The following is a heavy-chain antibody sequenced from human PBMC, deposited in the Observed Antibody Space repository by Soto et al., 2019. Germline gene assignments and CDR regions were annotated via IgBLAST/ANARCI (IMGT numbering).Heavy chain of an antibody. CDR3: AKDFYYGSSPPRGMDV. V-gene: IGHV3-23*01. CDR2: ISGSGGST. Sequence: GGSLRLSCAASGFTFSSYAMSWVRQAPGKGLEWVSAISGSGGSTYYADSVKGRFTISRDNSKNTLYLQMNSLRAEDTAVYYCAKDFYYGSSPPRGMDVWGQGTTVTVSS. D-gene: IGHD3-10*01. J-gene: IGHJ6*02. CDR1: GFTFSSYA.